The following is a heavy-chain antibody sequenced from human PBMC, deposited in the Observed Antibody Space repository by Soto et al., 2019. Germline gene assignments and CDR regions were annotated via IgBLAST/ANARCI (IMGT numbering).Heavy chain of an antibody. D-gene: IGHD6-19*01. Sequence: EVQLVESGGGLVQPGASLRVSCAASGFTLSNYAMSWVRQAPGKGLEWFSYISSSGSVIYYADSVKGRFTVSRDYAKNSLFLQMNSLSDEDTAVYYCARDGAVAGKRYFYGMDVWGQGTTVTVSS. CDR1: GFTLSNYA. CDR2: ISSSGSVI. J-gene: IGHJ6*02. V-gene: IGHV3-48*02. CDR3: ARDGAVAGKRYFYGMDV.